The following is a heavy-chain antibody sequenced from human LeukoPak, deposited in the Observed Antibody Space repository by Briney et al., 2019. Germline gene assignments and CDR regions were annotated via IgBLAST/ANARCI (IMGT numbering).Heavy chain of an antibody. CDR1: GFTVSSNS. Sequence: GGSLRLSCAVSGFTVSSNSMSWVRQAPGKGLEWVSILYSGGGTDYADSVKGRFTISRDNSKNTLYLGMNSLRAEDTALYYCAKDQNYESSGYYGGFDCWGQGTLVTVSS. CDR3: AKDQNYESSGYYGGFDC. D-gene: IGHD3-22*01. CDR2: LYSGGGT. J-gene: IGHJ4*02. V-gene: IGHV3-53*01.